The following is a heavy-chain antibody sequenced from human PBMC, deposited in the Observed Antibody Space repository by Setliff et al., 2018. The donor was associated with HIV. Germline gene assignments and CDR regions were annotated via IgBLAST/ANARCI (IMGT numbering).Heavy chain of an antibody. J-gene: IGHJ4*02. CDR1: GYSFPNYD. V-gene: IGHV1-69*05. D-gene: IGHD2-2*01. CDR3: ARAHRDARNHREEDY. Sequence: SVKVSCKASGYSFPNYDINGVRQAPGQGLEWVGGICPIVGVIRYAQKFQGRVTITTDASTTTVYLEMTSLSSEDTATYYCARAHRDARNHREEDYWGQGTLVTVSS. CDR2: ICPIVGVI.